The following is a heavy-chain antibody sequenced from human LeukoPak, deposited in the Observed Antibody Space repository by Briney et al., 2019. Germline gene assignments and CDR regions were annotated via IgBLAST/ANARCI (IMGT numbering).Heavy chain of an antibody. J-gene: IGHJ4*02. D-gene: IGHD3-22*01. CDR1: GYIFTNYR. V-gene: IGHV5-51*01. CDR3: ARLDEGFYYDATGFNF. CDR2: IYPGDSET. Sequence: GESLKISCRAAGYIFTNYRIAWVRQKPGKGLEWMGIIYPGDSETTYSPSFQGQVTLSADKSIRAGDLQWDTLKAWVTAMYYCARLDEGFYYDATGFNFWGQGTLVTVSS.